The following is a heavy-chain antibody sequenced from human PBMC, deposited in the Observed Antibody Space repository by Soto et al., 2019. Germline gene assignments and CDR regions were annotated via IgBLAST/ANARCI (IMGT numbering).Heavy chain of an antibody. V-gene: IGHV4-34*01. D-gene: IGHD2-2*01. CDR1: GGSFSGYY. J-gene: IGHJ6*02. CDR2: INHSGST. Sequence: PSETLSLTCAVYGGSFSGYYWTWIRQPPGKGLEWIGEINHSGSTNYTPSLKSRVTISVDTSKNQFSLILTSVTAADTAVYYCARLGGHCSSSSCFGFYVMDVWGQGTTVTVSS. CDR3: ARLGGHCSSSSCFGFYVMDV.